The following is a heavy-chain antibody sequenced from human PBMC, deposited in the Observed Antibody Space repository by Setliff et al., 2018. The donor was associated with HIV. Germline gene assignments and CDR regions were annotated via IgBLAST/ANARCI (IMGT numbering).Heavy chain of an antibody. J-gene: IGHJ4*02. V-gene: IGHV3-66*02. CDR3: ARVLPYNSALDK. Sequence: PVGSLRLSCAASGFTLSNTYMAWVRQAPGKRPEWVSTLYGSGDTYHADSVKGRFTLSRDTSKNTMFLQMNSLRHEDTALYYCARVLPYNSALDKWGQGTLVTVSS. CDR2: LYGSGDT. CDR1: GFTLSNTY. D-gene: IGHD6-19*01.